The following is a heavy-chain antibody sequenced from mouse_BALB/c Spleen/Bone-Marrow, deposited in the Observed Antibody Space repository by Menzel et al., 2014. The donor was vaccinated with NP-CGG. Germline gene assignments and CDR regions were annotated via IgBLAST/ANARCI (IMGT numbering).Heavy chain of an antibody. J-gene: IGHJ4*01. V-gene: IGHV2-4-1*01. D-gene: IGHD1-2*01. CDR3: ARNWGYGYLFYAMDY. Sequence: VKLVESGPGLVQPSQSLSITCTVSGFSLTSYGVHWVRQSPGKGLEWLGVIWSGGSTDYNAAFISRLSISKDNSKSQAFFKMNSLQADDTAIYYCARNWGYGYLFYAMDYWGQGTSVTVSS. CDR2: IWSGGST. CDR1: GFSLTSYG.